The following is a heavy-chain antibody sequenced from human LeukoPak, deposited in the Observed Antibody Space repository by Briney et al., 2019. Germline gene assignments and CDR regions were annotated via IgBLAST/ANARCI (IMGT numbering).Heavy chain of an antibody. CDR1: GYTFTTYG. CDR2: INAYNGHT. D-gene: IGHD6-25*01. J-gene: IGHJ5*02. V-gene: IGHV1-18*01. CDR3: ARGGYYSSSSAVYNWFDP. Sequence: ASVKVSCKASGYTFTTYGISWVRQAPGQGIEWMGWINAYNGHTNYAEKLQGRVTMTTDTSTNTAYMELRSLTSDDTAVYYCARGGYYSSSSAVYNWFDPWGQGTLVTVSS.